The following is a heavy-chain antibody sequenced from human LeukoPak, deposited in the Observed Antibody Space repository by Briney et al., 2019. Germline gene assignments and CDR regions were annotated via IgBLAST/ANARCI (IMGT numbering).Heavy chain of an antibody. CDR2: IKQDGSEK. D-gene: IGHD1-26*01. Sequence: PGGSLRLSCAASGFTFSSYWMSRVRQAPRKGLEWVANIKQDGSEKYYVDSVKGRFTISRDNAKNSLYLQMNSLRAEDTAVYYCARGIVGADDAFDIWGQGTMVTVSS. J-gene: IGHJ3*02. CDR1: GFTFSSYW. CDR3: ARGIVGADDAFDI. V-gene: IGHV3-7*01.